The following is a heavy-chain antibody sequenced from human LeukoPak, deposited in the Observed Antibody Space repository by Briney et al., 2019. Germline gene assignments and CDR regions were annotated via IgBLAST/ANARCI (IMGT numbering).Heavy chain of an antibody. Sequence: GSLRLSCAASGFTFSSYAMSWVWKAPAQGMGLDSVVSGSCGSTYYADSVMGRFTISTDNSNNTLYLQMNSLRAEATAVYYFANHPYYDSSGYSLDYWGQGTLVTVSS. CDR2: VSGSCGST. V-gene: IGHV3-23*01. J-gene: IGHJ4*02. CDR3: ANHPYYDSSGYSLDY. D-gene: IGHD3-22*01. CDR1: GFTFSSYA.